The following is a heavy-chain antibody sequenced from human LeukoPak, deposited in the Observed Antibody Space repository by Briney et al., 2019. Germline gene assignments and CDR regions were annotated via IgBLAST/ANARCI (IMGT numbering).Heavy chain of an antibody. D-gene: IGHD6-19*01. CDR1: GFTFGSYA. CDR3: ATELREGDSGSQYFQH. V-gene: IGHV3-30*04. J-gene: IGHJ1*01. CDR2: ISYDESNK. Sequence: GRSLRLSCAASGFTFGSYATHWVRQAPGKGLEWVAIISYDESNKYYADSVKGRFTISRDNSKNTLYLQMNSLRPEETAVYYCATELREGDSGSQYFQHWGQGTLVTVSS.